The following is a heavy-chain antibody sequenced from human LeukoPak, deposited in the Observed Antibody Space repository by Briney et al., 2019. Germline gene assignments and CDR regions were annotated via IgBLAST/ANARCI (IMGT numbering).Heavy chain of an antibody. D-gene: IGHD2-15*01. J-gene: IGHJ6*03. V-gene: IGHV4-61*02. Sequence: SETLSLTCTVSGGSISSGSYYWSWIRQPAGKGLEWIGRIYTSGSTNYNPSLKSRVTISVDTSKNQFSLKLSSVTAADTAVYYCARGIVVVAQLGYYYYYMDVWGKGTTVTVSS. CDR2: IYTSGST. CDR3: ARGIVVVAQLGYYYYYMDV. CDR1: GGSISSGSYY.